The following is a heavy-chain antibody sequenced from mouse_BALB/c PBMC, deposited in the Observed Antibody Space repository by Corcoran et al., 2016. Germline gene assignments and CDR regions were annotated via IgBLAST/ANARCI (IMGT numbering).Heavy chain of an antibody. CDR2: INTNTGEP. CDR1: GYTFSNCG. J-gene: IGHJ2*01. Sequence: QIQLVQSGPELKKPGETVKISCKASGYTFSNCGMNWVKQAPGKGLKWMGWINTNTGEPTYAEELKGRFAFSLETSASTAYLQINNLKNEDTATYCCARGMDYFDYWGQGTTLTVSS. V-gene: IGHV9-3*02. CDR3: ARGMDYFDY.